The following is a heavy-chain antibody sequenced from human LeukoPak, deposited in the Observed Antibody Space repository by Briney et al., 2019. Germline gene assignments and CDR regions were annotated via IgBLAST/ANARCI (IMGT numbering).Heavy chain of an antibody. CDR2: ISCSGGST. D-gene: IGHD3-22*01. CDR1: GFTFSSYW. Sequence: GGSLRLSCAASGFTFSSYWMSWVRQAPGKGLEWVSAISCSGGSTYYADSVKGRFTISRDNSKNTLYLQMNSLRAEDTAVYYCAKDPPRYYYDSSGYEEPSFDYWGQGILVTVSS. V-gene: IGHV3-23*01. CDR3: AKDPPRYYYDSSGYEEPSFDY. J-gene: IGHJ4*02.